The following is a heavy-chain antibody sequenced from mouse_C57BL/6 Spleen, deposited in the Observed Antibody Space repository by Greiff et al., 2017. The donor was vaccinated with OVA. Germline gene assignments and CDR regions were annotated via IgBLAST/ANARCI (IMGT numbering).Heavy chain of an antibody. V-gene: IGHV1-22*01. CDR3: ARGWATGAY. Sequence: EVQVVESGPELVKPGASVKMSCKASGYTFTDYNMHWVKQSHGKSLEWIGYINPNNGGTSYNQKFKGKATLTVNKSSSTAYMELRSLTSEDSAVYYCARGWATGAYWGQGTLVTVSA. J-gene: IGHJ3*01. D-gene: IGHD3-1*01. CDR1: GYTFTDYN. CDR2: INPNNGGT.